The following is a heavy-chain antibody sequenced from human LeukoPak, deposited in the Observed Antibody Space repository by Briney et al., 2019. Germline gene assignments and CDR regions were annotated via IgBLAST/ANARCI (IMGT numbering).Heavy chain of an antibody. CDR2: ISAYNGKT. CDR1: GYTFTRYD. D-gene: IGHD3-3*01. CDR3: ARDRYYDFWSGYPLGYYYMDV. Sequence: ASVKVSCKASGYTFTRYDINWVRQAPGQGLEWMGWISAYNGKTNYAKKFQGRVTMTTDTSTSTAYMELRSLRIGDTAVYYCARDRYYDFWSGYPLGYYYMDVWGKGTTVTVSS. J-gene: IGHJ6*03. V-gene: IGHV1-18*01.